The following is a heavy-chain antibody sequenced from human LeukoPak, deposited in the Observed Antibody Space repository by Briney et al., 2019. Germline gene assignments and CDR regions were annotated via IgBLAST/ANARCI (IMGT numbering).Heavy chain of an antibody. CDR2: IYPGDSGT. CDR3: ARHRNYDFWSGYYAIDY. CDR1: GYSFTSYW. V-gene: IGHV5-51*01. J-gene: IGHJ4*02. D-gene: IGHD3-3*01. Sequence: GESLKISCKGSGYSFTSYWIGWVRQMPGKGLEWMGIIYPGDSGTGYSPSFQGQVTISADKSISTAYLQWSSLKASDTAMYYCARHRNYDFWSGYYAIDYWGQGTLVTVSS.